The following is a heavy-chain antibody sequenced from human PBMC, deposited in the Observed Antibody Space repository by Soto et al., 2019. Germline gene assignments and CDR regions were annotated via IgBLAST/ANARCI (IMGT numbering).Heavy chain of an antibody. CDR3: ARVSSSSGAFDV. CDR1: GFTFSKNW. CDR2: ISRSSSPI. D-gene: IGHD6-6*01. J-gene: IGHJ3*01. Sequence: GGSLRLSCAASGFTFSKNWMNWVRQAPGEGQGLRRRGLEWVSHISRSSSPIYYADSVKGRFTISRDNAKNSLYLQMNSLRDEDTAVYHCARVSSSSGAFDVWGQGTMVTVSS. V-gene: IGHV3-48*02.